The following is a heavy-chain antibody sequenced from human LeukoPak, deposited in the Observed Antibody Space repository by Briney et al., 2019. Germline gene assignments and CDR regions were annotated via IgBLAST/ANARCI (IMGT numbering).Heavy chain of an antibody. CDR3: ARVRYCSGGSCYGLTDY. CDR1: GGSFSGYY. Sequence: PSETLSLTCAVYGGSFSGYYWSWIRQPPGKGLEWIGEIIHRGSTNYNPSLKSRVTISVDTSKNQFSLKLSSVTAADTAVYYCARVRYCSGGSCYGLTDYWGQGTLVTVSS. V-gene: IGHV4-34*12. J-gene: IGHJ4*02. D-gene: IGHD2-15*01. CDR2: IIHRGST.